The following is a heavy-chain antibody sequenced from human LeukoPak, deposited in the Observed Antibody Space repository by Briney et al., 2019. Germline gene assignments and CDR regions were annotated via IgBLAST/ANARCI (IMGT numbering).Heavy chain of an antibody. CDR2: ISGGGETT. J-gene: IGHJ4*02. D-gene: IGHD4-17*01. Sequence: GGSLRLSCAASGFTFNNYAMNWVRQAPGKGLEWVSSISGGGETTYYADSAKGRFTISRDNSQNTLYLQMNSLRAEGTAVYYCARDYADYVGYFFFDYWGQGTLVTVSS. CDR3: ARDYADYVGYFFFDY. V-gene: IGHV3-23*01. CDR1: GFTFNNYA.